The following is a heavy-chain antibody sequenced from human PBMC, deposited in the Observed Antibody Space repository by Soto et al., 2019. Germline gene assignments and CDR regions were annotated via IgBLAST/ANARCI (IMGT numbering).Heavy chain of an antibody. D-gene: IGHD6-13*01. V-gene: IGHV4-39*01. CDR3: ARQYSSSLYSYYYYGMDV. CDR1: GVSIHNSHSF. J-gene: IGHJ6*02. CDR2: VYYSGGA. Sequence: SETLSLTCTVSGVSIHNSHSFWGWIRQPPGKGLEFIGTVYYSGGAHYNSSLKSRVTISVDTANNQVSLRMRSLTAADTAVYYCARQYSSSLYSYYYYGMDVWGQGTTVTVSS.